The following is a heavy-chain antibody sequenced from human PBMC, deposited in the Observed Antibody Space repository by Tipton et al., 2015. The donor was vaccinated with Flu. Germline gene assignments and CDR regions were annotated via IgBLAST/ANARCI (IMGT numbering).Heavy chain of an antibody. D-gene: IGHD4-23*01. Sequence: TLSLTCTVSGGSISSYYWSWIRQPPGKGLEWIGYIYYSGSTNYNPSLKSRVTISVGTSKNQFSLKLSSVTAADTAVYYCARVYGGRVAYWGQGTLVTVSS. J-gene: IGHJ4*02. CDR2: IYYSGST. CDR1: GGSISSYY. V-gene: IGHV4-59*01. CDR3: ARVYGGRVAY.